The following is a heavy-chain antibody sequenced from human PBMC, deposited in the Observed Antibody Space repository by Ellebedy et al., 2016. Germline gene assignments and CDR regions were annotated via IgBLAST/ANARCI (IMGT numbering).Heavy chain of an antibody. CDR2: LSSSGTYM. D-gene: IGHD4/OR15-4a*01. CDR3: ALDYGIH. J-gene: IGHJ1*01. V-gene: IGHV3-21*04. CDR1: GFTFSSYT. Sequence: GGSLRLXCAASGFTFSSYTMNWVRQAPGKGLEWVSSLSSSGTYMYYADSVKGRFVVSRHPSKNTFFLHMNTLRPEDTATYYCALDYGIHWGQGTLVAVSS.